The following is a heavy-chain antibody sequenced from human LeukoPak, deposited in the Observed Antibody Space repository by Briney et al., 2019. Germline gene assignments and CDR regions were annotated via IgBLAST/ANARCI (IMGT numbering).Heavy chain of an antibody. CDR2: INPSGGST. Sequence: ASVKVSCKASGYTFTSYYMHWVRQAPGQGLEWMGIINPSGGSTSYAQKFQGRVTMTRDTSTSTVYMELSSLRSEDTAVYYCARVRFPIPNDSSGYPALDYWGQGTLVTVSS. CDR3: ARVRFPIPNDSSGYPALDY. D-gene: IGHD3-22*01. J-gene: IGHJ4*02. V-gene: IGHV1-46*01. CDR1: GYTFTSYY.